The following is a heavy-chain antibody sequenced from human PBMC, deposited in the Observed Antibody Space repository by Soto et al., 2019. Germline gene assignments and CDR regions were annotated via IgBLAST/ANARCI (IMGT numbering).Heavy chain of an antibody. V-gene: IGHV5-10-1*01. D-gene: IGHD3-10*02. Sequence: GESLKISCKGSGYSFTSYWISWVRQMPGKGLEWMGRIDPSDSYTNYSPSFQGHVTISADKSISTAYLQWSSLKASDTAMYYCARLHVFGNPTYGMDVWGQGTTVTVSS. J-gene: IGHJ6*02. CDR1: GYSFTSYW. CDR3: ARLHVFGNPTYGMDV. CDR2: IDPSDSYT.